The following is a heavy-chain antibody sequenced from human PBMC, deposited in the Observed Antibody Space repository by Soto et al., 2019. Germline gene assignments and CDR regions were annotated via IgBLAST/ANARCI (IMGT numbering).Heavy chain of an antibody. CDR1: GGSISSYY. CDR3: ARDRSEPGQYYFDY. J-gene: IGHJ4*02. D-gene: IGHD4-4*01. CDR2: IYYSGST. Sequence: SETLSLTCTVSGGSISSYYWSWIRQPPGKGLEWIGYIYYSGSTNYNPSLKSRVTISVDTSKNQFSLKLSSVTAADTAVYYCARDRSEPGQYYFDYWGQGTLVTVSS. V-gene: IGHV4-59*01.